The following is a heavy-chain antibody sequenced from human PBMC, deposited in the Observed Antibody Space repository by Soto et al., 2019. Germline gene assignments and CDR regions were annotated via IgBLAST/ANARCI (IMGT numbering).Heavy chain of an antibody. Sequence: QVRLVQSGAEVKKPGASVKVSCETSGYKFRTYDINWVRQAPGQGLEWMGWMNFDVGNTGYALRLKGRINITRNPSTNPAYMEMSSLRSDDTAGDYWAAQTKSPGYAHVGDLDVWGQGTTITVSS. J-gene: IGHJ6*02. CDR2: MNFDVGNT. CDR3: AAQTKSPGYAHVGDLDV. V-gene: IGHV1-8*03. D-gene: IGHD3-16*01. CDR1: GYKFRTYD.